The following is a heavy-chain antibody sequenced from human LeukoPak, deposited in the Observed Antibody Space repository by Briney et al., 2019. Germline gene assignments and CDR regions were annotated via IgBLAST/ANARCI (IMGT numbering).Heavy chain of an antibody. CDR3: ARDLSGVAGYTYGRGIDY. J-gene: IGHJ4*02. V-gene: IGHV3-7*01. Sequence: SGGSLRLSCAASGFTFTTYWLGWVRQPPGKGLEWVANIKKDGSEKYYVDSVKGRFTISRDNAKTSLYLQMNSLRAEDTAVYYCARDLSGVAGYTYGRGIDYWGQGTLVTVSS. D-gene: IGHD5-18*01. CDR1: GFTFTTYW. CDR2: IKKDGSEK.